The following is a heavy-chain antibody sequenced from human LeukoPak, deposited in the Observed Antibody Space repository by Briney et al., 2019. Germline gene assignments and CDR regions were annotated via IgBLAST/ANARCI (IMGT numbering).Heavy chain of an antibody. D-gene: IGHD3-10*01. CDR2: ISYDGSNK. CDR1: GFTFSSYA. Sequence: HPGGSLRLSCAASGFTFSSYAMHWVRQAPGKGLEWVAVISYDGSNKYYADSVKGRFTISRDNSKNTLYLQMNSLRAEDTAVYYCASPGPKEWGYYGSGSYYIFDYWGQGTLVTVSS. V-gene: IGHV3-30-3*01. CDR3: ASPGPKEWGYYGSGSYYIFDY. J-gene: IGHJ4*02.